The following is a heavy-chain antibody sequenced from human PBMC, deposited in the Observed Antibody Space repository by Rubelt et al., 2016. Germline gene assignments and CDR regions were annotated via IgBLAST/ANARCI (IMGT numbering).Heavy chain of an antibody. CDR3: ARRMGYCSSTSCYSGWFDP. D-gene: IGHD2-2*01. CDR1: GGSFSGYY. J-gene: IGHJ5*02. Sequence: QVQLQQWGAGLLKPSETLSLTCAVYGGSFSGYYWSWIRQPPGKGLEWIGEINHSGSTNYNPSLKSRVTISVDTSKNQFSLKLSSVTAADTAVYYCARRMGYCSSTSCYSGWFDPWGQGTLVTVSS. CDR2: INHSGST. V-gene: IGHV4-34*01.